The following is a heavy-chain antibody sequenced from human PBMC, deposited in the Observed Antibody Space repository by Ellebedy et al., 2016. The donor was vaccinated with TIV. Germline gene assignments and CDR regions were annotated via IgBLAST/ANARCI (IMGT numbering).Heavy chain of an antibody. D-gene: IGHD2-2*01. Sequence: GESLKISXKGSGYSFTSYWIGWVRQMPGKGLEWMGIIYPGDSDTRYSPSFQGQVTISADKSISTAYLQWSSLKASDTAMYYCARGTGYCSSTSCIMDYWGQGTLVTVSS. CDR2: IYPGDSDT. J-gene: IGHJ4*02. V-gene: IGHV5-51*01. CDR1: GYSFTSYW. CDR3: ARGTGYCSSTSCIMDY.